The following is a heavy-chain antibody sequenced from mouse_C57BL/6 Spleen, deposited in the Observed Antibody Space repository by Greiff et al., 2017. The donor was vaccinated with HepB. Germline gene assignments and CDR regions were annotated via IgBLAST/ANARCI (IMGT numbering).Heavy chain of an antibody. D-gene: IGHD1-1*01. CDR3: AREWTVVRYFDV. J-gene: IGHJ1*03. CDR2: ISYDGSN. Sequence: VQLQQSGPGLVKPSQSLSLTCSVTGYSITSGYYWNWIRQFPGNKLEWMGYISYDGSNNYNPSLKNRISITRDTSKNQFFLKLNSVTTEDTATYYCAREWTVVRYFDVWGTGTTVTVSS. V-gene: IGHV3-6*01. CDR1: GYSITSGYY.